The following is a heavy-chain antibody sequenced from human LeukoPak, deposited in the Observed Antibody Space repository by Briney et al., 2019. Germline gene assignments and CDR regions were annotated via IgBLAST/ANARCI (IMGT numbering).Heavy chain of an antibody. CDR2: ISQDGSST. Sequence: PGGSLRLSCAASGFTFTNNWMHWVRQAPTRGLVWVSRISQDGSSTNYADSVKGRFTISRDNTKNTLYLQMNSLRADDTAVYYCARVSGGAFDVWGQGTLVTVSS. CDR3: ARVSGGAFDV. D-gene: IGHD2-15*01. CDR1: GFTFTNNW. V-gene: IGHV3-74*01. J-gene: IGHJ3*01.